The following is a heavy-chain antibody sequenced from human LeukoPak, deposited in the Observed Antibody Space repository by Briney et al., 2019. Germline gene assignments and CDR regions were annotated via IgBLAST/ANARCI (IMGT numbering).Heavy chain of an antibody. CDR1: GVSFSGYY. D-gene: IGHD3-16*01. J-gene: IGHJ5*02. Sequence: PSETLSLTCAVYGVSFSGYYWSWIRQPPGKGLDWVGEINHSGSTNYNPSLTNRATIPVDTSKKQCSLTVSSVTAADTAVYSCARHPWGSNWFDPWGQGTLVTVSS. CDR2: INHSGST. CDR3: ARHPWGSNWFDP. V-gene: IGHV4-34*01.